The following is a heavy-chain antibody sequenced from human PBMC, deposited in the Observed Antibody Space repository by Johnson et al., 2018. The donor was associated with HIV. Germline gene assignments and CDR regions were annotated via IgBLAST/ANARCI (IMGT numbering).Heavy chain of an antibody. Sequence: VHLVESGGGLVQPGGSLRLSCAASGFTVSSNYMSWVRQAPGKGLDCVSYISSGGGTINCADSVKGLSTISRDNSNNTLYLHMNSLRPDDTGVYYCAKDKFMFLDNPVDAFDVWGQGTMVTFSS. CDR3: AKDKFMFLDNPVDAFDV. CDR2: ISSGGGTI. V-gene: IGHV3-48*01. D-gene: IGHD3/OR15-3a*01. CDR1: GFTVSSNY. J-gene: IGHJ3*01.